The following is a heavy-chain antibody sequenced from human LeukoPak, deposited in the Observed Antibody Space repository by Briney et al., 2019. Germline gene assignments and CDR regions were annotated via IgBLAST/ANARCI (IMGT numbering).Heavy chain of an antibody. Sequence: ASVKVSCKAPGYSLIDYHIHWMRQAPGQRLEWMGWINNDSGDTKYAQKFQGRVTMTRDTSISTAYMELRSLGSDDTAFYYCAKDHGDTYNGFDPWGQGTLVTVSS. J-gene: IGHJ5*02. V-gene: IGHV1-2*02. D-gene: IGHD4-17*01. CDR2: INNDSGDT. CDR3: AKDHGDTYNGFDP. CDR1: GYSLIDYH.